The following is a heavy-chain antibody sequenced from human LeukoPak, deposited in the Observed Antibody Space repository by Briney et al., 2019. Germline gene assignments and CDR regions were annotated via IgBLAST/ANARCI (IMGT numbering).Heavy chain of an antibody. V-gene: IGHV7-4-1*02. D-gene: IGHD6-13*01. CDR2: INTNTGNP. J-gene: IGHJ6*03. CDR1: GYTFTSYA. CDR3: ARDLSAAPPVSSYYYMDV. Sequence: ASVKVSCTASGYTFTSYAMNWVRQAPGQGLEWMGWINTNTGNPTYAQGFTGRFVFSLDTSVSTAYLQISSLKAEDTAVYYCARDLSAAPPVSSYYYMDVWGKGTTVTVSS.